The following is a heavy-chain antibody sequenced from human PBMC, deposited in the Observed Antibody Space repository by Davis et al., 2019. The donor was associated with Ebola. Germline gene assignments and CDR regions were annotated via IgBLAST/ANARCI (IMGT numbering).Heavy chain of an antibody. CDR3: ARGGYSYGYYYYGMDV. V-gene: IGHV1-2*04. CDR1: RYTFTGYY. D-gene: IGHD5-18*01. J-gene: IGHJ6*02. Sequence: ASVTVSCKASRYTFTGYYMHWVRQAPGQGLEWMGWINPNSGGTNYAQKFQGWVTMTRDTSISTAYMELSRLRSDDTAVYYCARGGYSYGYYYYGMDVWGQGTTVTVSS. CDR2: INPNSGGT.